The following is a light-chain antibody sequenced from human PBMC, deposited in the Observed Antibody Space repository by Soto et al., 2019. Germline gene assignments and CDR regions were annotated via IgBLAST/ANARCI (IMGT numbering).Light chain of an antibody. Sequence: ETVWTLYPATPSLSPGERATVSCRASQSVSSYLAWYQQKPGQAPRLLIYGASTRATGISARFSGSGSGTEFTLTISSLQSEDSAIYYCQQYNNWWTFGQGTKVDIK. V-gene: IGKV3-15*01. J-gene: IGKJ1*01. CDR3: QQYNNWWT. CDR1: QSVSSY. CDR2: GAS.